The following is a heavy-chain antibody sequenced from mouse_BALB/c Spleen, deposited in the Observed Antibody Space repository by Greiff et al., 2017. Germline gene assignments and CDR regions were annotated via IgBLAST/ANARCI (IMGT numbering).Heavy chain of an antibody. V-gene: IGHV7-3*02. Sequence: EVNLVESGGGLVQPGGSLRLSCAPSGFTFTDYYMSWVRQPPGKALEWLGFIRNKANGYTTEYSASVKGRFTISRDNSRSILYIQMNTLRAEDSATYYSARDIPRTDYWGQGTTLTVAS. CDR2: IRNKANGYTT. CDR3: ARDIPRTDY. CDR1: GFTFTDYY. D-gene: IGHD3-3*01. J-gene: IGHJ2*01.